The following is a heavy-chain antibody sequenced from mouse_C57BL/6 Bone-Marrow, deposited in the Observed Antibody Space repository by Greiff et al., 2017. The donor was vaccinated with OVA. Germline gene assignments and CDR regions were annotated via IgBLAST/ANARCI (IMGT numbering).Heavy chain of an antibody. D-gene: IGHD1-1*01. CDR1: GYTFTSYW. J-gene: IGHJ4*01. CDR2: IHPNSGST. Sequence: QVQLKQPGAELVKPGASVKLSCKASGYTFTSYWMHWVKQRPGQGLEWIGMIHPNSGSTNYNEKFKSKATLTVDKSSSTAYMQLSSLTSEDSAVYDCARLRRYYYAMDYWGQGTSVTVSS. V-gene: IGHV1-64*01. CDR3: ARLRRYYYAMDY.